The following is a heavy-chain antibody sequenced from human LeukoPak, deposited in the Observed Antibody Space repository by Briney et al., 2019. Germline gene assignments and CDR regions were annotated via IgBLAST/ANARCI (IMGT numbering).Heavy chain of an antibody. J-gene: IGHJ4*02. Sequence: SETLSLTCAVYGGSFSGYYWSWIRQPPGKGLEWIGEINHSGSTNYNPSLKSRVTISADTSKNQFSLKLSSVTAADTAVYYCARQTGSYGFRDYWGQGTLVTVSS. V-gene: IGHV4-34*01. CDR1: GGSFSGYY. CDR3: ARQTGSYGFRDY. CDR2: INHSGST. D-gene: IGHD3-16*01.